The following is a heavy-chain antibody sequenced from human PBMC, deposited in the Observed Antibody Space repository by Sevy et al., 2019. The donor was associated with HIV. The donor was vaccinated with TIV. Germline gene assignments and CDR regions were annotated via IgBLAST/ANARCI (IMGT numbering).Heavy chain of an antibody. V-gene: IGHV1-18*01. CDR3: ARDLSHTGRFGAFDI. D-gene: IGHD3-3*01. CDR1: GYTFTNYG. J-gene: IGHJ3*02. Sequence: ASVKVSCKASGYTFTNYGISWVRQAPGQGLEWMGWFSAHNGNTNYAQKLQGRVTMTTDTSTSTASMELRSLRSDDTAVYYCARDLSHTGRFGAFDIWGQGTMVTVSS. CDR2: FSAHNGNT.